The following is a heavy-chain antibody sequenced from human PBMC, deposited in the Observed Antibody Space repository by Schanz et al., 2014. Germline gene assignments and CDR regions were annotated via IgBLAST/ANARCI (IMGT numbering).Heavy chain of an antibody. Sequence: VQLLESGGGLIQPGGSLRLSCAASGFTFSDYSMNWVRQAPGKGLEWVAFVPFDGSQKFYADSVKGRFTISRDNSKNTVYLQMNSLRPGDTAVYYCARESSNDIVLVPGAVFDHWGQGILXTVSS. CDR3: ARESSNDIVLVPGAVFDH. CDR2: VPFDGSQK. V-gene: IGHV3-30*03. D-gene: IGHD2-2*01. CDR1: GFTFSDYS. J-gene: IGHJ4*02.